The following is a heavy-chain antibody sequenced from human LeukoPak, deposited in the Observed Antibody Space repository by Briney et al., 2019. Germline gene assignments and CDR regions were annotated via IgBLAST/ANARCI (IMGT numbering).Heavy chain of an antibody. CDR2: ISGSGGST. D-gene: IGHD1-26*01. Sequence: PGGPLRFSCAASGFTFSSYAMSWVRKAPGRGLEGVSAISGSGGSTYYADSVKGRFTISRDNSKNTLYLQMNSLRAEDTAVYYCAKGLDGSYYTFSDYWGQGTLVTVSS. CDR3: AKGLDGSYYTFSDY. CDR1: GFTFSSYA. V-gene: IGHV3-23*01. J-gene: IGHJ4*02.